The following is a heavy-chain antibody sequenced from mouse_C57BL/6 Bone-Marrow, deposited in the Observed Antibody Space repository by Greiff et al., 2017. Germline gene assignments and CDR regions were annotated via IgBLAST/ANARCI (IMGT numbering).Heavy chain of an antibody. V-gene: IGHV1-66*01. CDR1: GYSFTSYY. Sequence: QVHVKQSGPELVKPGASVKISCKASGYSFTSYYIHWVKQRPGQGLEWIGWIYPGSGNTKYNEKFKGKATLTADTSSSTAYMQLSSLTSEDSAVYYCARSRAMDYWGQGTSVTVSS. J-gene: IGHJ4*01. CDR2: IYPGSGNT. CDR3: ARSRAMDY.